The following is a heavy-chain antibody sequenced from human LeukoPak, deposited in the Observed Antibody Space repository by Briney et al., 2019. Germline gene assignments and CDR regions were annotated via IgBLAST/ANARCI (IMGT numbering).Heavy chain of an antibody. V-gene: IGHV3-48*04. CDR2: ISSSSSTI. Sequence: GGSLRLSCAASGFTFSSYSMNWVRQAPGKGPEWVSYISSSSSTIYYADSVKGRFTISRDNAKNSLYLQMNSLRAEDTAVYYCARVKVVPAAIRVYYYMDVWGKGTTVTVSS. CDR3: ARVKVVPAAIRVYYYMDV. CDR1: GFTFSSYS. D-gene: IGHD2-2*01. J-gene: IGHJ6*03.